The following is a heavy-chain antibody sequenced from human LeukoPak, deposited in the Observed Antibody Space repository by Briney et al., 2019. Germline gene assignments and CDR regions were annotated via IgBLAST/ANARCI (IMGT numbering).Heavy chain of an antibody. J-gene: IGHJ4*02. CDR1: GFTFSSYA. D-gene: IGHD2-15*01. Sequence: GGSLRLSCAASGFTFSSYAMSWVRQAPGKGLEWVSAISGSGGRTYYADSVKGRFIISRDNSKNTLYLQMNSLRAEDTAVYYCAKYPGKGRALDYWGQGTLVTVSS. CDR3: AKYPGKGRALDY. CDR2: ISGSGGRT. V-gene: IGHV3-23*01.